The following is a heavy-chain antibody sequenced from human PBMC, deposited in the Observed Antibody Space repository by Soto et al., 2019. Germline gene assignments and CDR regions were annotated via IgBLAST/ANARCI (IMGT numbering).Heavy chain of an antibody. CDR3: ARDRDRAIDGYFPIPDY. Sequence: QVQLVESGGGVVQPGRSLRLSCAASGFTFSSYGMHWVRQAPGKGLEWVAVIWYDGSNKYYADPVKGRFTISRDNSKNTLYLQMNSLRAEDTAVYYCARDRDRAIDGYFPIPDYWGQGTLVTVSS. D-gene: IGHD5-12*01. J-gene: IGHJ4*02. CDR1: GFTFSSYG. CDR2: IWYDGSNK. V-gene: IGHV3-33*01.